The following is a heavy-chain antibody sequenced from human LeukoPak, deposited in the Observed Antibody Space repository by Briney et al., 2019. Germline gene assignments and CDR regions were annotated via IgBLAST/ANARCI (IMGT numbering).Heavy chain of an antibody. CDR2: ISSRSTTI. CDR1: GFSFDSYS. D-gene: IGHD3-16*01. CDR3: ARGGPNYSFDF. J-gene: IGHJ4*02. V-gene: IGHV3-48*01. Sequence: GGSLRLSCEGSGFSFDSYSLYWVRQAPGKGLEWVSYISSRSTTIYYADSVKGRFITSRDSAKKSLYLQMNRLRAEDTAVYFCARGGPNYSFDFWGQGTLVTVSS.